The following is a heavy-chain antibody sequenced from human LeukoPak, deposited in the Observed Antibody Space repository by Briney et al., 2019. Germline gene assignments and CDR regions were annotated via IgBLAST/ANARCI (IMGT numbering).Heavy chain of an antibody. CDR2: VTWNGGRT. CDR1: GFISDDYG. J-gene: IGHJ4*02. D-gene: IGHD3-10*01. V-gene: IGHV3-20*04. CDR3: ARDPTEGFEELLSPPDY. Sequence: GGSLRLSCAASGFISDDYGMSWVRQAPGKGLEWVSGVTWNGGRTGYADSVKGRFTISRDSAKKSLYLQMNSLRAEDTALYYCARDPTEGFEELLSPPDYWGQGTLVTVSS.